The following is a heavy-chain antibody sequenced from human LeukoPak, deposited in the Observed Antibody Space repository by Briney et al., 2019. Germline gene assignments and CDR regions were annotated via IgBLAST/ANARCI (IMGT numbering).Heavy chain of an antibody. Sequence: QPGGSLRLSCAASGFIFSSYWMSWVRQAPGKGLEWVANIKQDGSEKYYVDSVKGRFTISRDNAKNSLYLQMNSLRAEDTAVYYCARDTTPEDYYDSSGPDAFDIWGQGTMVTVSS. CDR3: ARDTTPEDYYDSSGPDAFDI. CDR1: GFIFSSYW. J-gene: IGHJ3*02. V-gene: IGHV3-7*01. CDR2: IKQDGSEK. D-gene: IGHD3-22*01.